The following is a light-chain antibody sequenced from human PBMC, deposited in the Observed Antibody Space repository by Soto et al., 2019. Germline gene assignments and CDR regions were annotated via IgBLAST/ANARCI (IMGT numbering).Light chain of an antibody. V-gene: IGLV2-14*01. J-gene: IGLJ2*01. Sequence: QSVLTQPASVSGSPGQSITISCTGTSSDVGGYNYVSWYQQHPGKAPKLMIYEVSNRPSGFSNRFSGSKSGNTASLTISGLQAEDEADYYCSSYTSSSTLEVFGGGTKVTVL. CDR1: SSDVGGYNY. CDR2: EVS. CDR3: SSYTSSSTLEV.